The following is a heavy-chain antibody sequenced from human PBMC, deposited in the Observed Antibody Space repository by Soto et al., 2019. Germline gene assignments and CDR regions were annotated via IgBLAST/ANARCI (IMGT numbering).Heavy chain of an antibody. CDR2: FSGGSGAI. J-gene: IGHJ4*02. CDR1: GFSLGPYG. D-gene: IGHD6-25*01. Sequence: PGGPLRLPCAVSGFSLGPYGVTWVRQTPDKGLEWVTGFSGGSGAIFYADSVRGRFTISRDSSTAYLQMNNLRPEDTAVYFCARWSGCGDSWGQGSLVTVSS. CDR3: ARWSGCGDS. V-gene: IGHV3-23*01.